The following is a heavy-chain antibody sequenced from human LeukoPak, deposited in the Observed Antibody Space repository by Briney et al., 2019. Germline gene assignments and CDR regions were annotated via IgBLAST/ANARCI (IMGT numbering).Heavy chain of an antibody. CDR3: ARLRDYYYNYMDV. CDR2: IYYSGST. CDR1: GGSISSYY. V-gene: IGHV4-39*01. J-gene: IGHJ6*03. Sequence: PSETLSLTCTVSGGSISSYYWGWIRQPPGKGLEWIGSIYYSGSTYYNPSLKSRVTISVDTSKIQISLKLNSVTAADTAVYYCARLRDYYYNYMDVWGKGTTVTVSS.